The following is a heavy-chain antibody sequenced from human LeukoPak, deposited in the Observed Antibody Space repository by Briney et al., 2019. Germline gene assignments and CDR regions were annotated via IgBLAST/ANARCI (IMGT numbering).Heavy chain of an antibody. D-gene: IGHD3-22*01. CDR2: ISAYNGNT. CDR3: ARTYYYDSSGYSGDYYGMDV. Sequence: GASVKVSCKASGYTFTSYGISWVRQAPGQGLEWMGWISAYNGNTNYAQKLQGRVTMTIDTSTSTAYMELRSLRSDDTAVYYCARTYYYDSSGYSGDYYGMDVWGQGTTVNVSS. V-gene: IGHV1-18*01. J-gene: IGHJ6*02. CDR1: GYTFTSYG.